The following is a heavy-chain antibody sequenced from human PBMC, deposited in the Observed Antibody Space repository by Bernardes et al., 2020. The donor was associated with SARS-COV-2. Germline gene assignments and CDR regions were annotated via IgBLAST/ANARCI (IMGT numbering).Heavy chain of an antibody. CDR1: GFTVGTNR. Sequence: GSLRLSCAVSGFTVGTNRMSWVRQAPGKGLEWVSVIYSGDTTYYADSVKGRFTISRDISRNTLYLQMNSLRAEDTAVYFCARDPPLIAALAYWGQGTLVTVSS. D-gene: IGHD6-6*01. V-gene: IGHV3-53*01. CDR2: IYSGDTT. J-gene: IGHJ4*02. CDR3: ARDPPLIAALAY.